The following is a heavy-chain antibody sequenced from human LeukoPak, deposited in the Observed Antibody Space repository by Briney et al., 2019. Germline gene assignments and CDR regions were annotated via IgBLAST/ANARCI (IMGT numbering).Heavy chain of an antibody. CDR1: GYSFTSYW. D-gene: IGHD6-19*01. CDR3: VGSGWSRAYFDY. J-gene: IGHJ4*02. V-gene: IGHV5-51*01. Sequence: ASVKISCKGSGYSFTSYWIGWVRQMPGKGLEWMGIIYPGDSDTRYSPSFQGQVTISTDKSISTAYLQWSSLKASDTAMYYCVGSGWSRAYFDYWGQGTLVTVSS. CDR2: IYPGDSDT.